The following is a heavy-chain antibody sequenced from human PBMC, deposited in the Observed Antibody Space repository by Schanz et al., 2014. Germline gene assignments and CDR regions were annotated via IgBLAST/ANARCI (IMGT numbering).Heavy chain of an antibody. Sequence: VESGGGVVQPGGSLRLSCVGSGYSFSDYDMYWIRQAPGKGLEWLAFLRSDGSRRDYADSVKGRFTISRDNSRNTLSLQMSSLRPEDTAVYYCAKDPPRGVRTPIKPTLDYWGQGTRVTVS. V-gene: IGHV3-30*02. D-gene: IGHD3-10*01. J-gene: IGHJ4*02. CDR2: LRSDGSRR. CDR3: AKDPPRGVRTPIKPTLDY. CDR1: GYSFSDYD.